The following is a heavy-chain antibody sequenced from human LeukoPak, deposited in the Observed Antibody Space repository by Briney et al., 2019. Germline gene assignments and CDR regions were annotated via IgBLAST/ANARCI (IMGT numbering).Heavy chain of an antibody. D-gene: IGHD3-10*01. J-gene: IGHJ5*02. CDR1: GGSISSGGYY. CDR2: IYHSGST. Sequence: PSETLSLTCTVSGGSISSGGYYWSWIRQPPGKGLEWIGYIYHSGSTYYNPSLKSRVTISVDTSKNQFSLKLSSVTAADTAVYYCARVFAVRGVRYNWFDPWGQGTLVTVSS. V-gene: IGHV4-30-2*01. CDR3: ARVFAVRGVRYNWFDP.